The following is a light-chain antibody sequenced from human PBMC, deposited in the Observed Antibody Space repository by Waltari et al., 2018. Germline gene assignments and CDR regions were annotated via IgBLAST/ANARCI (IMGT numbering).Light chain of an antibody. J-gene: IGKJ4*01. CDR1: QRINPY. CDR2: GVP. Sequence: AIRMTQFQSSISASTGDRITITSRASQRINPYLAWYQQKPVKAPKLLIYGVPTSPSGVPSRCLGGESDTDCTLTISSLESEDSATDYRQHPDEYAITYCGWTSVKIK. CDR3: QHPDEYAIT. V-gene: IGKV1-8*01.